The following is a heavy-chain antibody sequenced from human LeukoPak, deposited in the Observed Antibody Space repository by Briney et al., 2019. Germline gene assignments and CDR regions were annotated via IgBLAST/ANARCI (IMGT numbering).Heavy chain of an antibody. CDR1: GFTFSSYG. CDR2: ISYDGSNK. CDR3: ARDFVGGPPDYLDH. D-gene: IGHD2-15*01. J-gene: IGHJ4*02. V-gene: IGHV3-30*03. Sequence: PGGSLRLSCAASGFTFSSYGMHWVRQAPGKGLEWVAVISYDGSNKYYADSVRGRFSISRDNSKSTVYLQMNSLRVDDTALYYCARDFVGGPPDYLDHWGQGTLVTVSS.